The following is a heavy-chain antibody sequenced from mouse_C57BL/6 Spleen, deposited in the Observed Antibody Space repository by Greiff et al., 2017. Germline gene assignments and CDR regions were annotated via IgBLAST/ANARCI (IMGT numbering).Heavy chain of an antibody. J-gene: IGHJ1*03. V-gene: IGHV1-69*01. D-gene: IGHD1-1*01. CDR1: GYTFTSYW. CDR2: IDPSDSYT. CDR3: ARGGVTTVGYFDV. Sequence: VQLQQPGAELVMPGASVKLSCKASGYTFTSYWMHWVKQRPGQGLAWIGEIDPSDSYTNYNQKFKGKSTLTVDKSSSTAYMHLSSLTSEDSAVYYCARGGVTTVGYFDVWGTGTTVTVSS.